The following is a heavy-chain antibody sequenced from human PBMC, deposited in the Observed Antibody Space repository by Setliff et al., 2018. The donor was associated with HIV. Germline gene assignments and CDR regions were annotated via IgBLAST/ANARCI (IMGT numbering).Heavy chain of an antibody. CDR1: GGSIGSFY. CDR3: ARGGVLRYFDWAY. J-gene: IGHJ4*02. D-gene: IGHD3-9*01. V-gene: IGHV4-4*09. CDR2: IYTGGTT. Sequence: SETLSLTCTVSGGSIGSFYLSWIRQPPEKGLEWMGYIYTGGTTNYNPSLKSRVTISVDTSKNQFSLKLSSVTAADTAVYYCARGGVLRYFDWAYWGQGTLVTVSS.